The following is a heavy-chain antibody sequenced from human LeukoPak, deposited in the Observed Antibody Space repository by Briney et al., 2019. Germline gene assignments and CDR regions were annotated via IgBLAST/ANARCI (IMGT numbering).Heavy chain of an antibody. Sequence: GGSLRLSCAASGFTFSSYSMNWVRQAPGKGLEWVSGISGSDGSTYYADSVKGRFTISRDNSKNTLYLQMDSLRAEDTAVYYCAKASGYNFDYWGQGTLVTVSS. CDR2: ISGSDGST. V-gene: IGHV3-23*01. J-gene: IGHJ4*02. D-gene: IGHD5-12*01. CDR1: GFTFSSYS. CDR3: AKASGYNFDY.